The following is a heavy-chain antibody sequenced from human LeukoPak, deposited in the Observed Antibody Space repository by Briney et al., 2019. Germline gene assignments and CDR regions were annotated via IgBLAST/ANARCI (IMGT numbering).Heavy chain of an antibody. J-gene: IGHJ6*03. CDR1: GGSINSHSYY. D-gene: IGHD3-10*01. V-gene: IGHV4-31*03. CDR2: IYYSGST. CDR3: ARAHYYGSGSYYHYYYYMDV. Sequence: SETLSLTCTVSGGSINSHSYYWGWIRQHPGKGLEWIGYIYYSGSTYYNPSLKSRVTISVDTSKNQFSLKLSSVTAADTAVYYCARAHYYGSGSYYHYYYYMDVWGKGTTVTVSS.